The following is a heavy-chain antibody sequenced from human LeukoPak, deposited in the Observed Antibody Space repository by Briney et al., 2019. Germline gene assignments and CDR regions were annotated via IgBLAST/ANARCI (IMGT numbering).Heavy chain of an antibody. CDR3: ARDLMTTVTTVDY. CDR1: GFTFSNYW. CDR2: IKTDGSEK. Sequence: GGSLRLSCEGSGFTFSNYWMGWVRQAPGKGLQWVANIKTDGSEKYYVDSVKGRFTISRDNAKNSLYLQMNSLRAEDTAVYYCARDLMTTVTTVDYWGQGTLVTVSS. D-gene: IGHD4-17*01. V-gene: IGHV3-7*01. J-gene: IGHJ4*02.